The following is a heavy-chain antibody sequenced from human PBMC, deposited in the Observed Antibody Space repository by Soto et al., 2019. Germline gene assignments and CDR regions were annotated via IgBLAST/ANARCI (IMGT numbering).Heavy chain of an antibody. Sequence: QVQLQESGPGLVKPSQTLSLTCTVSGGSISSGGYYWSWIRQHPGKGLEWIGYIYYSGSTYYNPSLTSRVTISVDTSKNQFSLKLSSVSAADTAVYYCATYGSGTYKPTTFDYWGQGTLVTVSS. J-gene: IGHJ4*02. CDR2: IYYSGST. V-gene: IGHV4-31*03. CDR3: ATYGSGTYKPTTFDY. D-gene: IGHD3-10*01. CDR1: GGSISSGGYY.